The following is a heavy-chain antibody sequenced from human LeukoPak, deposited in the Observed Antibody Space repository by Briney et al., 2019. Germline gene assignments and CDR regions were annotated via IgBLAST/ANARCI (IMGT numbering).Heavy chain of an antibody. V-gene: IGHV3-66*01. D-gene: IGHD6-6*01. CDR1: GFTVSSNY. CDR3: ARDKGTSYLSSFDY. J-gene: IGHJ4*02. Sequence: GGSLRLSCAASGFTVSSNYMSWVRQAPGKGLEWVSFIYSGGSTYYADSVKGRFTISRDNSKNTLYLQMNSLRAEDAAVYYCARDKGTSYLSSFDYWGQGTLVTVSS. CDR2: IYSGGST.